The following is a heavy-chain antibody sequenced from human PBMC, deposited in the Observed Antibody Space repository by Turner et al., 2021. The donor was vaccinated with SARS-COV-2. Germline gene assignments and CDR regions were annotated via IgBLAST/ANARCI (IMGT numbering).Heavy chain of an antibody. J-gene: IGHJ2*01. CDR3: ARGGYCSSTSCSPYWYFDL. Sequence: QVQLVQSGAEVKKPGASLKVSCKDSGYTFTSYDINWVRQATGQGLEWMGWMNPDSGNTAYAQKFQGRVTITRNTSISTAYMELSSLRSEDTAVYYCARGGYCSSTSCSPYWYFDLWGRGTLVTVSS. CDR1: GYTFTSYD. D-gene: IGHD2-2*01. CDR2: MNPDSGNT. V-gene: IGHV1-8*03.